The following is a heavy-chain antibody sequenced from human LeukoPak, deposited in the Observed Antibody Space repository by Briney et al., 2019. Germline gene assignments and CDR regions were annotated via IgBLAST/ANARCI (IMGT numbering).Heavy chain of an antibody. CDR1: GSTFTNAW. CDR3: TTDPRIGGFFDD. Sequence: PGGSLRLSCAASGSTFTNAWLSWVRQAPGKGLEWVGRIKKMTDGGTTDYAVPVRGRLTISRDDSENTLYLQMNSLKTEDTAVYFCTTDPRIGGFFDDWAREPWSPSPQ. CDR2: IKKMTDGGTT. V-gene: IGHV3-15*01. J-gene: IGHJ4*02. D-gene: IGHD3-16*01.